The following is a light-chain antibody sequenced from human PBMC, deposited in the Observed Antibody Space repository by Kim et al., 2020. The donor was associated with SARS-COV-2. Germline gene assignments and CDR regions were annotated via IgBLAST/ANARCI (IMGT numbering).Light chain of an antibody. CDR2: GAS. Sequence: SLAPGERAPLSCRASESVRSSYLAWYQEKPGQAPRLLIYGASSRATGIPDRFSGSGSGTDFTLTISRLEPEDSAVYYCQQYGSLYTFGQGTKLEI. V-gene: IGKV3-20*01. CDR1: ESVRSSY. CDR3: QQYGSLYT. J-gene: IGKJ2*01.